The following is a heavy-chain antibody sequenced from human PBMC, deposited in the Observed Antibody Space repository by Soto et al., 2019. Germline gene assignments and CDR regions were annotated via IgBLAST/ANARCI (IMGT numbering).Heavy chain of an antibody. J-gene: IGHJ6*03. CDR2: IKQDGSEK. Sequence: PGGSLRLSCAASGFTFSSYWMSWVRQAPGKGLEWVANIKQDGSEKYYVDSVKGRFTISRDNAKNSLYLQMNSLRAEDTAVYYCARDQDQIIPYYDFWSGYYNYMDVWGKGTKVTVSS. V-gene: IGHV3-7*01. D-gene: IGHD3-3*01. CDR1: GFTFSSYW. CDR3: ARDQDQIIPYYDFWSGYYNYMDV.